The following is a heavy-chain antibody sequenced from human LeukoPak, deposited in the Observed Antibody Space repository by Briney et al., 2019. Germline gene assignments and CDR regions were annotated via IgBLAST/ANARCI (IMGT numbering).Heavy chain of an antibody. D-gene: IGHD3-22*01. V-gene: IGHV4-38-2*02. CDR2: IYHNERT. CDR1: GYSLSSGYY. CDR3: ARALLWGSSGYYYTQGEDY. J-gene: IGHJ4*02. Sequence: SETLSLTCTVSGYSLSSGYYWGWIRQPPGKGLEWIGRIYHNERTYYNPSLKSRLTQSVDTSKHQFSLTLSSVTAADTAVYYCARALLWGSSGYYYTQGEDYWGQGTLVTVSS.